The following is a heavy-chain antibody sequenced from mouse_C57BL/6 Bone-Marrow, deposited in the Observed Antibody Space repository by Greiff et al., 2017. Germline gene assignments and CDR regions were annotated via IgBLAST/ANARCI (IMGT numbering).Heavy chain of an antibody. CDR3: ARGGAYYSNFYAMYY. V-gene: IGHV5-16*01. J-gene: IGHJ4*01. Sequence: EVMLVESEGGLVQPGSSMKLSCTASGFTFSDYYMAWVRQVPEKGLEWVANINYDGSSTYYLDSLKSRFIISRDNAKNILYLQMSSLKSEDTATYYCARGGAYYSNFYAMYYWGQGTSVTVS. D-gene: IGHD2-5*01. CDR1: GFTFSDYY. CDR2: INYDGSST.